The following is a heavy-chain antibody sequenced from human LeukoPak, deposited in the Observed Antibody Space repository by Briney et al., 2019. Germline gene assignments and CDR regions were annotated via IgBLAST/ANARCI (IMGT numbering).Heavy chain of an antibody. Sequence: PGGSLRLSCTTSGFIFSNYAVNWVRQAPGKGLEWVSFISSSGSTIYYADSVKGRFTISRDNAKNSLYLQMNSLRAEDTAVYYCARERRELPPYYYYYMDVWGKGTTVTISS. V-gene: IGHV3-48*04. CDR2: ISSSGSTI. D-gene: IGHD3-10*01. CDR1: GFIFSNYA. CDR3: ARERRELPPYYYYYMDV. J-gene: IGHJ6*03.